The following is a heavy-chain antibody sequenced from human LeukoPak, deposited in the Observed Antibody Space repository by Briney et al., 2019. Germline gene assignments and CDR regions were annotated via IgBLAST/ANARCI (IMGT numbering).Heavy chain of an antibody. CDR3: ARDSATVTTPYFDY. D-gene: IGHD4-17*01. CDR2: INPNSGGT. V-gene: IGHV1-2*04. CDR1: GFTFTGYY. J-gene: IGHJ4*02. Sequence: ASVKVSCKASGFTFTGYYMHWVRQGPGQGLEWMGWINPNSGGTNYAQKFQGWVTMTRDTSISTAYMELGRLRSDDTAVYYCARDSATVTTPYFDYWGQGTLVTVSS.